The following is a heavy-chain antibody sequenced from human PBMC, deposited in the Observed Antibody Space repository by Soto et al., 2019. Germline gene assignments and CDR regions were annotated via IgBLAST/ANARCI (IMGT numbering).Heavy chain of an antibody. D-gene: IGHD2-15*01. J-gene: IGHJ6*03. CDR3: ARETGGVSGVVVAAPSPTYYYMDV. Sequence: GGSLRLSCAASGFTFSSYSMNWVRQAPGKGLEWVSSISSSSSYIYYADSVKGRFTISRDNAKNSLYLQMNSLRAEDTAVYYCARETGGVSGVVVAAPSPTYYYMDVWGKGTTVTVSS. CDR1: GFTFSSYS. CDR2: ISSSSSYI. V-gene: IGHV3-21*01.